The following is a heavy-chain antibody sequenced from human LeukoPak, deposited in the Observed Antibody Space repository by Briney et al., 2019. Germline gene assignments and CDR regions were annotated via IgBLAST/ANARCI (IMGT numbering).Heavy chain of an antibody. CDR1: GFTFDEYG. CDR3: AREAYYYYYMDV. J-gene: IGHJ6*03. V-gene: IGHV3-20*04. CDR2: ISRNGGSS. Sequence: GGSLRLSCAASGFTFDEYGMTWVRQAPGKGLEWVSGISRNGGSSGYADSVKGRFTISRDNAKNSLYLQMNSLRAEDTAVYYCAREAYYYYYMDVWGKGTTVTISS.